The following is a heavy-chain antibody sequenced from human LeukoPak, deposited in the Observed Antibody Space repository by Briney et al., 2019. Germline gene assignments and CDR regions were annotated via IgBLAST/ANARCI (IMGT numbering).Heavy chain of an antibody. CDR3: AKDPNCSSTSCYTRYYYYYMDV. Sequence: GGSLRLSCAASGSTFSSFGMHWVRQAPGKGLEWVAFIRYDGTDKYYADSVKGRFTISRDNSKNTLYLQMNSLRAEDTAVYYCAKDPNCSSTSCYTRYYYYYMDVWGKGTTVTVSS. D-gene: IGHD2-2*02. CDR2: IRYDGTDK. CDR1: GSTFSSFG. J-gene: IGHJ6*03. V-gene: IGHV3-30*02.